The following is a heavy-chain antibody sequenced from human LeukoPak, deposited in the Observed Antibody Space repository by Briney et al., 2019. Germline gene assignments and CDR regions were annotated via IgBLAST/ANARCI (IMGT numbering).Heavy chain of an antibody. CDR1: GGTFSSYA. CDR3: ARGHDYSGYDLDY. J-gene: IGHJ4*02. V-gene: IGHV1-69*05. CDR2: IIPIFGTA. D-gene: IGHD5-12*01. Sequence: SVKVSCKASGGTFSSYAISWVRQAPGQGLEWMGGIIPIFGTANYAQKFQGRVTITTDESTSTAYMELSSLRSEDMAVYYCARGHDYSGYDLDYWGQGTLVTVSS.